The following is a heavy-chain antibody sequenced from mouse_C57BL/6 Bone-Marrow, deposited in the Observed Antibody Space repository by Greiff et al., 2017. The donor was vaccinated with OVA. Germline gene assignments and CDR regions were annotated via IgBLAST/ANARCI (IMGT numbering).Heavy chain of an antibody. CDR1: GYTFTSYW. Sequence: VQLQQPGAELVKPGASVKLSCKASGYTFTSYWMQWVKQRPGQGLEWIGEIDPSDSYTNYNQKFKGKATLTVDTSSSTAYMQLSSLTSEDAAVYYCAREGDRSGYVADYWGQGTSVTVSS. CDR3: AREGDRSGYVADY. J-gene: IGHJ4*01. CDR2: IDPSDSYT. V-gene: IGHV1-50*01. D-gene: IGHD3-2*02.